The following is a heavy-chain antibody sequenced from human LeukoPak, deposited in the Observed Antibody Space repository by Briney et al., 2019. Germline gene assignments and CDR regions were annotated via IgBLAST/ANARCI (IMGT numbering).Heavy chain of an antibody. CDR2: IYYSGST. D-gene: IGHD2-2*01. CDR1: GGSISSTTYY. CDR3: ARDKVVPAAMVVGWFDP. V-gene: IGHV4-39*07. J-gene: IGHJ5*02. Sequence: NPSETLSLTCTVSGGSISSTTYYWGWIRQPPGKGLEWIGSIYYSGSTYYNPSLKSRVTISVDRSKNQFSLKLTSVTAADTAVYYCARDKVVPAAMVVGWFDPWGQGTLVTVSS.